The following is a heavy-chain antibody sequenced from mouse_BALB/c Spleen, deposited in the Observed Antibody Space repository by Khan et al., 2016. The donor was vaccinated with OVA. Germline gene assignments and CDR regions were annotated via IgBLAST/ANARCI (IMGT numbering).Heavy chain of an antibody. J-gene: IGHJ4*01. CDR3: ARSLVDYYAMDY. V-gene: IGHV5-9-3*01. CDR1: GFTFSSFA. Sequence: EVELVESGGGVVKPGGSLKLSCSASGFTFSSFALSWVRQTPEKRLEWVATISSGGHYPFYPDSVKGRFTISRDNARNTLYLQVSRLRSEDTAMYYCARSLVDYYAMDYWGQGTSVTVSS. CDR2: ISSGGHYP. D-gene: IGHD2-2*01.